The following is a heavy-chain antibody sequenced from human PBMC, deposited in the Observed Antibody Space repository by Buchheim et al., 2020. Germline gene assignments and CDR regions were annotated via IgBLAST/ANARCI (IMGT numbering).Heavy chain of an antibody. CDR1: GFTFSSDA. CDR2: IGGSGVST. V-gene: IGHV3-23*04. Sequence: EVQLVESGGGLVQPGGSLRLSCAASGFTFSSDAMTWVRQAPGQGLEWISGIGGSGVSTFYADSVKGRFTISRDKSKHTLYLQMNSLRADDTAIYYCAMQYSGSYIWGQGAL. CDR3: AMQYSGSYI. J-gene: IGHJ4*02. D-gene: IGHD1-26*01.